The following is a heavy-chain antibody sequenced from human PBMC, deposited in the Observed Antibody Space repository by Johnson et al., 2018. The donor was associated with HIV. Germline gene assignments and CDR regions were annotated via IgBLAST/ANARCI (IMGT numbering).Heavy chain of an antibody. CDR2: IYSGGST. CDR3: AKVDCGGDTCAGFDPFNL. CDR1: GFTFSSYA. V-gene: IGHV3-NL1*01. Sequence: QVQLVESGGGVVQPGRSLRLSCAASGFTFSSYAMHWVRQAPGKGLEWVAVIYSGGSTYYADSVKGRFTISRDNAKNTVDLQMNSLRVEDTAVYYCAKVDCGGDTCAGFDPFNLWGQGTLVTVSS. D-gene: IGHD2-21*01. J-gene: IGHJ3*01.